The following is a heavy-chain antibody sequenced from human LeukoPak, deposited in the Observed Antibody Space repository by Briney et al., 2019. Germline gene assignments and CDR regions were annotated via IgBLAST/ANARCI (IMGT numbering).Heavy chain of an antibody. D-gene: IGHD3-22*01. V-gene: IGHV3-21*01. J-gene: IGHJ2*01. CDR2: ISSSSSYI. CDR1: GFTFSSYS. CDR3: ARVPTYYYDSSGYSPHWYFDL. Sequence: PGGSLRLSCAASGFTFSSYSMNWVRQAPGKGLEWVSSISSSSSYIYYADSVKGRFTISRDNAKNSLYLQMNSLRAEDTAVYYCARVPTYYYDSSGYSPHWYFDLWGRGTLVTVSS.